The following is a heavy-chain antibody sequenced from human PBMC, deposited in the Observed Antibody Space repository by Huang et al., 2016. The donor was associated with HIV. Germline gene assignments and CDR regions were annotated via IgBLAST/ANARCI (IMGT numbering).Heavy chain of an antibody. Sequence: QLQLQESGSGLVKPSQTLSLTCAVSGGSLSSGSYSWTWIRQSPGKGLELMGYIYHSWGTYSNPSLKSRLTMSVDGSKNHFYLKLRSVTAADTAVDYCARGTNDIVPGYPEGFHSWGQGALVTVSS. CDR2: IYHSWGT. V-gene: IGHV4-30-2*06. J-gene: IGHJ4*02. CDR3: ARGTNDIVPGYPEGFHS. CDR1: GGSLSSGSYS. D-gene: IGHD3-9*01.